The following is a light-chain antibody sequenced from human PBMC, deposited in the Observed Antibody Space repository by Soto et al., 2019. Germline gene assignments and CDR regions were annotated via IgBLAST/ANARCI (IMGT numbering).Light chain of an antibody. Sequence: EIVMTQSPATLSVSPGERATLSCRASQSVSSNLAWYQQKPGQAPRLLIYGASIRATGIPARFRGSGSGTEVTLTISSLQSEDFAVYYCQQYNNWPPLTFGGGTKVEIK. V-gene: IGKV3D-15*01. CDR2: GAS. CDR1: QSVSSN. J-gene: IGKJ4*02. CDR3: QQYNNWPPLT.